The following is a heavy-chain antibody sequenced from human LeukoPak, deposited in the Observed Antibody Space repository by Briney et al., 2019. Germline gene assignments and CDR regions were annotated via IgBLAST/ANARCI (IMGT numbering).Heavy chain of an antibody. Sequence: PSETLSLSCAAYGGSFSGYFWSWIRQPPGKRLEWIGEINHSGSTNYNASLKSRVTISVDTSKNQFSLKLSSVTAADTAVYYCARGVYYFGSGSYLIWGLGTMVTVSS. J-gene: IGHJ3*02. D-gene: IGHD3-10*01. CDR2: INHSGST. CDR3: ARGVYYFGSGSYLI. V-gene: IGHV4-34*01. CDR1: GGSFSGYF.